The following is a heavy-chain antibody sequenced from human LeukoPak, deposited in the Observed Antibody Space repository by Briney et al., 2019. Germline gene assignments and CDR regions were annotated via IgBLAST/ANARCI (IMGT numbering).Heavy chain of an antibody. V-gene: IGHV3-30*02. Sequence: GGSLRLSCAASGFTFSSYGMHWVRQAPGKGLEWVAFIRYDGTNEYYADSVKGRLTISRDNSKNTLYLQMNSLRPEDTADYYCAKGDDYTNTCMDVWGKGTTVTVSS. CDR2: IRYDGTNE. CDR3: AKGDDYTNTCMDV. D-gene: IGHD4-11*01. CDR1: GFTFSSYG. J-gene: IGHJ6*04.